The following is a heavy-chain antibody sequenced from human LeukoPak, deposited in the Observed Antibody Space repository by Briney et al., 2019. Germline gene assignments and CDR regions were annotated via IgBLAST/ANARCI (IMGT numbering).Heavy chain of an antibody. Sequence: SETLSLTCTVSGGSISSGDYYWSWIRQPLGKGLEWIGYIYYSGSTYYNPSLKSRVTISVDTSKNQFSLKLSSVTAADTAVYYCARRPDCSSTSCYSFWFDPWGQGTLVTVSS. J-gene: IGHJ5*02. CDR3: ARRPDCSSTSCYSFWFDP. V-gene: IGHV4-30-4*08. CDR1: GGSISSGDYY. CDR2: IYYSGST. D-gene: IGHD2-2*02.